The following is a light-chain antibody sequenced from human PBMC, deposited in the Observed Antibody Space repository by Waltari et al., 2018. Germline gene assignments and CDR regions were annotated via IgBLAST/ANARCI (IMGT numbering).Light chain of an antibody. CDR3: QQYYSVPFT. J-gene: IGKJ3*01. V-gene: IGKV4-1*01. CDR1: QSVLSISNHKND. Sequence: DIVMTQSPDSVAVSLGERATIHCKSSQSVLSISNHKNDLVWYQQKPGQPPKLHINWASTRESGVPDRFSGSGSGTDFTLTISSLQAEYVAIYYCQQYYSVPFTFGPGTKVAIK. CDR2: WAS.